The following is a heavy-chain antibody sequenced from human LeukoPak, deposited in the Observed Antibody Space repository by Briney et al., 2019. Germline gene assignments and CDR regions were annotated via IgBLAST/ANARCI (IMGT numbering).Heavy chain of an antibody. CDR2: ISASGGNT. Sequence: GGSLRLSCAASGFTFSNYAMSWVRQAPGKGLEWVSTISASGGNTYFADSVKGRFTISRDNYRKTLNLQANSLRAEDTAVYYCVRGSSGTVVRGIAWAWFDPWGQGTLVTVSS. CDR3: VRGSSGTVVRGIAWAWFDP. V-gene: IGHV3-23*01. J-gene: IGHJ5*02. CDR1: GFTFSNYA. D-gene: IGHD3-10*01.